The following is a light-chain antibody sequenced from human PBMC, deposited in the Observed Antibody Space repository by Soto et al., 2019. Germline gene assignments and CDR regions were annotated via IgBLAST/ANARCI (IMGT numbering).Light chain of an antibody. CDR2: AAS. CDR3: QQSYSTLPTWT. J-gene: IGKJ1*01. Sequence: DIKMTQSPSSLSASVGGRVTICCRASQSISSYLNWYQPKPGKAPKLLIYAASRVQGRVPSRFSGSGTGTDITLTISSLQPEAFATYYGQQSYSTLPTWTFGQGTKVEIK. V-gene: IGKV1-39*01. CDR1: QSISSY.